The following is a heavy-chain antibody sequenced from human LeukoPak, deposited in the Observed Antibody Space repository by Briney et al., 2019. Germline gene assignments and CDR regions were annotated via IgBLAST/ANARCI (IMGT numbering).Heavy chain of an antibody. CDR3: ARNHNGYRDHGYFDY. CDR1: GGSFSGYY. V-gene: IGHV4-34*01. J-gene: IGHJ4*02. D-gene: IGHD5-24*01. CDR2: INHSGST. Sequence: PSETLSLTCAVYGGSFSGYYWSWIRQPPGKGLEWIGEINHSGSTNYNPSLKSRVTISVDTSKNQFSLKLSSVTAADTAVYYCARNHNGYRDHGYFDYWGQGTLVTVSS.